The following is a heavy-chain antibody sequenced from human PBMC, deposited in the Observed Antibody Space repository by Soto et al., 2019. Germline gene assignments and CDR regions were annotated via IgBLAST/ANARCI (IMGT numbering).Heavy chain of an antibody. Sequence: EVQLVESGGGLIQPGGSLRLSCAVSGFTVSNNYMSWVRQAPGKGLEGVSVIYSGGYTAYGDSVKGRFTISRDNSKTTLFLQKTGRSAADRAVFYCATTPGGGGYWGQGTLVTVSS. CDR1: GFTVSNNY. CDR3: ATTPGGGGY. J-gene: IGHJ4*02. D-gene: IGHD2-15*01. V-gene: IGHV3-53*01. CDR2: IYSGGYT.